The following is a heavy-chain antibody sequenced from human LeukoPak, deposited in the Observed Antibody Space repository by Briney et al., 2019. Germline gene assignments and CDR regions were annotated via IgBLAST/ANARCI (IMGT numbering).Heavy chain of an antibody. CDR1: GFTFSSYA. J-gene: IGHJ3*02. CDR2: ISGSGGNT. V-gene: IGHV3-23*01. D-gene: IGHD1-26*01. CDR3: AKDLGGNYYAYHPFDI. Sequence: GGSLRLSCAASGFTFSSYAMTWVRQAPGKGLEWVSTISGSGGNTYYADSVKGRFTISRDNSKNTLYLQMNSLRAEDTAVYYCAKDLGGNYYAYHPFDIWGQGTMVTVSS.